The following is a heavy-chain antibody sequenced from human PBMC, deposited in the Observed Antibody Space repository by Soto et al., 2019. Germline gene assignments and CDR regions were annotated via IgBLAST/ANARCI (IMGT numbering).Heavy chain of an antibody. CDR2: IYYSGST. J-gene: IGHJ4*02. D-gene: IGHD6-19*01. Sequence: SETLSLTCTVSGGSISSGGYHWSWIRQHPGKGLEWIGYIYYSGSTYYNPSLKSRVTISVDTSKNQFSLKLSSVTAADTAVYYCARHAVRSSGFTDYWGQGTLVTVSS. CDR1: GGSISSGGYH. V-gene: IGHV4-31*03. CDR3: ARHAVRSSGFTDY.